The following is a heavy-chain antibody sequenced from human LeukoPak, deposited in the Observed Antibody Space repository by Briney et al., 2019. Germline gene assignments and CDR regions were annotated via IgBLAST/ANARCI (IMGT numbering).Heavy chain of an antibody. V-gene: IGHV4-38-2*02. CDR1: GYSISSGYY. CDR2: MNHSGSS. J-gene: IGHJ5*02. Sequence: PSETLSLTCSVSGYSISSGYYWGWIRQSPGKGLEWIGIMNHSGSSSYNPSLKSRVTISVDTSKNQFSLKLSSVTAADTAVYYCARDHYRYFDWLEWWFDPWGQGTLVTVSS. D-gene: IGHD3-9*01. CDR3: ARDHYRYFDWLEWWFDP.